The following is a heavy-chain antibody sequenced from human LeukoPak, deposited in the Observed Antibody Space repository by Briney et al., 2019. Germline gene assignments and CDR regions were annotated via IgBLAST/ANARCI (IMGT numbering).Heavy chain of an antibody. CDR3: ARDPYYYGSGSHFGY. V-gene: IGHV3-74*01. CDR1: GFTFSSYW. D-gene: IGHD3-10*01. J-gene: IGHJ4*02. Sequence: GGSLRLSCAASGFTFSSYWMHWVRQAPGKGLVWVSRINSDGSSTSYADSVKGRFTISRDNAKNTLYLQMNSLRAEDTAVYYCARDPYYYGSGSHFGYWGQGTLVTVSS. CDR2: INSDGSST.